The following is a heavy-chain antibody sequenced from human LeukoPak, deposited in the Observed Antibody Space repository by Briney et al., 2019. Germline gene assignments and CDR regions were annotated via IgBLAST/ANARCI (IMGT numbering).Heavy chain of an antibody. V-gene: IGHV4-39*01. D-gene: IGHD5-18*01. J-gene: IGHJ4*02. CDR3: ATESGDTIDY. CDR1: GGSISSSSYY. Sequence: SETLSLICTVSGGSISSSSYYWGWIRQPPGKGLEWIGSIYYSGSTYYNPSLKSRVTISVDTSKNQFSLKLSSVTAADTAVYYCATESGDTIDYWGQGTLVTVSS. CDR2: IYYSGST.